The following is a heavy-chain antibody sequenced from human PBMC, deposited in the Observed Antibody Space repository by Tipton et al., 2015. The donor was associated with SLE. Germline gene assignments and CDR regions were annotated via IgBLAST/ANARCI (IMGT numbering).Heavy chain of an antibody. J-gene: IGHJ2*01. D-gene: IGHD4-17*01. CDR3: ARDRGQPYGDWIFDL. CDR2: ISTTNTR. CDR1: GFSFSDYY. Sequence: SLRLSCAASGFSFSDYYMTWIRQAPGKGLEWISYISTTNTRYYADSVKGRLTVSRDNAKNSLYLQMNSLRVEDTAVYYCARDRGQPYGDWIFDLWGRGTQVTVSP. V-gene: IGHV3-11*01.